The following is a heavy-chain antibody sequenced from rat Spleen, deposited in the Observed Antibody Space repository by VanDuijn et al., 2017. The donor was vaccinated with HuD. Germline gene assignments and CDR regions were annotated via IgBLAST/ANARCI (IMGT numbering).Heavy chain of an antibody. Sequence: EVQLVESGGGLVQPGRSLKLSCAASGFTFSDYYMAWVRQAPTKGLEWVASISYDGNSIYYRDSVQGRFTISRDIAKSTLYLQMDSLRSEDTATCYCTSPYNSGQRFPFAYWGQGTLVTVSS. D-gene: IGHD4-3*01. J-gene: IGHJ3*01. CDR2: ISYDGNSI. CDR3: TSPYNSGQRFPFAY. CDR1: GFTFSDYY. V-gene: IGHV5-7*01.